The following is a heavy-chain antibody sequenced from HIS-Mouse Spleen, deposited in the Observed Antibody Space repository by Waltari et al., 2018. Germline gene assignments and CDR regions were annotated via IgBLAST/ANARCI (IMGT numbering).Heavy chain of an antibody. CDR3: ARKRTASGWFDP. D-gene: IGHD2-21*02. CDR2: IYYSGST. J-gene: IGHJ5*02. Sequence: QLQLQESGPGLVKPSETLSLTCTVSGGSISSSSYYWGWIRQPPGKGLEWIGSIYYSGSTYYNPSLKSRVTISVDTSKHQFSLKLSSVTAADTAVYYCARKRTASGWFDPWGQGTLVTVSS. V-gene: IGHV4-39*01. CDR1: GGSISSSSYY.